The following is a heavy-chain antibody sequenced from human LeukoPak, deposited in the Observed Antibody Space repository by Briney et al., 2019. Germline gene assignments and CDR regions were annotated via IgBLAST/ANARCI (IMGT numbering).Heavy chain of an antibody. CDR2: MNPNSGSA. CDR1: GYTFTDYD. V-gene: IGHV1-8*03. Sequence: ASVKVSXKASGYTFTDYDINWVRQAAGQGLEWMGWMNPNSGSAAYAQKFQGRVTITRNTSITTAYMDLSSLTSEDTAVYYCARDIAGATLGGWFDPWGQGTLVTVSS. J-gene: IGHJ5*02. D-gene: IGHD1-1*01. CDR3: ARDIAGATLGGWFDP.